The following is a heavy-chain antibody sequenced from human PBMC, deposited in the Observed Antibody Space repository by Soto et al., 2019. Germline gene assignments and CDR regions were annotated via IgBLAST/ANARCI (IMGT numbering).Heavy chain of an antibody. Sequence: EASLRLSSATSGFTFSNYWMSGIRQAPVKGLEWVANIKQEGSEKYYVEYVKDRITNSRDNAKKSLYLQMNSMRAEDTAVYYCARGPSGYDYFLYFYYYMVVWGKGITFIVSS. CDR2: IKQEGSEK. CDR3: ARGPSGYDYFLYFYYYMVV. V-gene: IGHV3-7*01. J-gene: IGHJ6*03. D-gene: IGHD5-12*01. CDR1: GFTFSNYW.